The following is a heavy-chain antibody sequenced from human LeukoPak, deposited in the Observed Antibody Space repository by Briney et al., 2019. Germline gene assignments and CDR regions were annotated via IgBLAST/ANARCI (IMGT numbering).Heavy chain of an antibody. CDR2: IIPVLGTA. V-gene: IGHV1-69*08. CDR3: ARGKGFVGYFVF. Sequence: ASVKVSCKASGGTSSSYTVSWVRQAPGQGLEWMGRIIPVLGTAEYAPKFQDRVTINADKSTSTTYMELRSLSSEDTAVYFCARGKGFVGYFVFWGQGTLVTVSS. CDR1: GGTSSSYT. D-gene: IGHD3-3*01. J-gene: IGHJ4*02.